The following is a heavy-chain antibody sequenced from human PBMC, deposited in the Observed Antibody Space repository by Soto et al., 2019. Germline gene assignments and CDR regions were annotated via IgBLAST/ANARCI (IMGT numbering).Heavy chain of an antibody. CDR2: VYHTGDT. CDR3: AREIVTAGGNNYFDP. V-gene: IGHV4-4*02. J-gene: IGHJ5*02. D-gene: IGHD2-21*02. Sequence: SETLSLTCGVSGGTVASSHWWSWVRQSPGRGLEWIGNVYHTGDTNSNPSLQSRVTFSVDKSNNQFSLRLTSVTAADTAVYFCAREIVTAGGNNYFDPWGPGTLVTVSS. CDR1: GGTVASSHW.